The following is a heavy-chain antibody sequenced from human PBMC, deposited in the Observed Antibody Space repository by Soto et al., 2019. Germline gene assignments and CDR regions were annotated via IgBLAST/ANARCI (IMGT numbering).Heavy chain of an antibody. CDR1: GASVSSYF. V-gene: IGHV4-59*02. CDR2: IYNSGRT. D-gene: IGHD2-15*01. J-gene: IGHJ4*02. Sequence: SETLSLTCSVSGASVSSYFWSWVRQPPGKGLEWIGYIYNSGRTNYNPSLKSRVTISLDTSDNDFSLRLTSLTAADTAVYYCARYGGYCSGGSCYQVPYYFDYWGQGTLVTVSS. CDR3: ARYGGYCSGGSCYQVPYYFDY.